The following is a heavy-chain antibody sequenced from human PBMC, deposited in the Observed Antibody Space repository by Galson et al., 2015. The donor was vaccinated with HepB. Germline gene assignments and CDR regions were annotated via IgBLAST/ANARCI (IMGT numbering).Heavy chain of an antibody. Sequence: SVKVSCKASGGTFSSYTISWVRQAPGQGLEWMGRIIPILSIANYAQKFQGRVTITADKSTSTAYMELSSLRSEDTAVYYCASGWSVDEGEDDYWGQGTLVTVSS. D-gene: IGHD6-19*01. CDR1: GGTFSSYT. CDR3: ASGWSVDEGEDDY. J-gene: IGHJ4*02. CDR2: IIPILSIA. V-gene: IGHV1-69*02.